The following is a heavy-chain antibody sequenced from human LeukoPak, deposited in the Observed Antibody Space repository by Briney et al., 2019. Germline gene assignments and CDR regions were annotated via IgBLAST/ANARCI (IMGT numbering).Heavy chain of an antibody. CDR1: GFTFSSCW. CDR3: ARQGHDSSGYYYPLR. CDR2: IYYSGST. V-gene: IGHV4-39*01. J-gene: IGHJ4*02. D-gene: IGHD3-22*01. Sequence: GSLRLSCAASGFTFSSCWMSWVRQAPGKGLEWIGSIYYSGSTYYNPSLKSRVTISVDTSKNQFSLKLSSVTAADTAVYYCARQGHDSSGYYYPLRWGQGTLVTVSS.